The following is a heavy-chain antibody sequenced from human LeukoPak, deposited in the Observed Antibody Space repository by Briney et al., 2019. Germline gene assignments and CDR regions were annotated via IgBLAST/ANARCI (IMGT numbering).Heavy chain of an antibody. D-gene: IGHD6-13*01. Sequence: SQTLSLTCAISGDSVSSNSAAWNWIRQSPSRGLEWLGRTYYRSKWYNDYAVSVKSRITINPDTSKNQFSLQLNSVTPEDTAVYYCAKGDSHYSSSWYRPDWFDPWGQGTLVTDSS. V-gene: IGHV6-1*01. CDR1: GDSVSSNSAA. J-gene: IGHJ5*02. CDR3: AKGDSHYSSSWYRPDWFDP. CDR2: TYYRSKWYN.